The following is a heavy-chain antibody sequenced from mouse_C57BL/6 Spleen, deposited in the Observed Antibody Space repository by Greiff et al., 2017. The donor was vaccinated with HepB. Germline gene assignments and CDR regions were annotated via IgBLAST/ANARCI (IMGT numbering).Heavy chain of an antibody. CDR3: ARNDYGSPFDY. D-gene: IGHD1-1*01. V-gene: IGHV1-69*01. J-gene: IGHJ2*01. CDR2: IDPSDSYT. CDR1: GYTFTSYW. Sequence: VQLQQPGAELVMPGASVKLSCKASGYTFTSYWMHWVKQRPGQGLEWIGEIDPSDSYTNYNQKFKGKSTLTVDKSSSTAYMQLSSLTSEDSAVYYCARNDYGSPFDYWGQGTTLTVSS.